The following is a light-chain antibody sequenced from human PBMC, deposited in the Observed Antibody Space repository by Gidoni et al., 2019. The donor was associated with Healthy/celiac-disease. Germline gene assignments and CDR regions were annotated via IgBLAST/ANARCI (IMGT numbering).Light chain of an antibody. CDR1: SLRSYY. CDR2: GKN. V-gene: IGLV3-19*01. Sequence: SSELTQDPAVSVALGQTVRITCQGDSLRSYYASWYQQKPGQAPVLVIYGKNNRPSGIPDRFSGSSSGNTASLTSTGAQAEDEADYYCNSRDSSGNPGVVFGGGTKLTVL. J-gene: IGLJ2*01. CDR3: NSRDSSGNPGVV.